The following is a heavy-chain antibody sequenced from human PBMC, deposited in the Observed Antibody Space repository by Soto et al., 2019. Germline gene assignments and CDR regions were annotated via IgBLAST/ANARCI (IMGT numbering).Heavy chain of an antibody. CDR2: ISYDGNNK. CDR1: GFTFRSYG. D-gene: IGHD6-19*01. V-gene: IGHV3-30*18. Sequence: GGSLRLSCAASGFTFRSYGIHWVRQAPGKGLEWVAAISYDGNNKYYADSVKGRFTISRDNSKNTLFLQMNSLKSEDTAVYYCAKDRCSSGCYFDYWGQGSLVTVSS. J-gene: IGHJ4*02. CDR3: AKDRCSSGCYFDY.